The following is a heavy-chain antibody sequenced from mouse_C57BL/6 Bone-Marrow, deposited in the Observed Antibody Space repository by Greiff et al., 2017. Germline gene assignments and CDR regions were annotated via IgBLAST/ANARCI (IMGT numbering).Heavy chain of an antibody. D-gene: IGHD1-1*01. J-gene: IGHJ1*03. V-gene: IGHV14-4*01. CDR2: IDPENGDT. CDR3: TTYGSSHWYFYV. CDR1: GFNIKDDY. Sequence: EVKLMESGAELVRPGASVKLSCTASGFNIKDDYMHWVKQRPEQGLEWIGWIDPENGDTEYASKFQGKATITADTSSNTAYLQLSSLTSEDTAVYYCTTYGSSHWYFYVWGTGTTVTVSS.